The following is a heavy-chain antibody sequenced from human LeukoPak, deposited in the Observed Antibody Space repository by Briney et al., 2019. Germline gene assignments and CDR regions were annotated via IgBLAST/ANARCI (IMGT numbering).Heavy chain of an antibody. Sequence: GGSLRLSSAASGFTFSSYGMSWVRQAPGKGLEWVSAISGSGGSTFYADSVKGRLTISRDKSKNTLYLQMNSLRTEDTAVYYCAKTYSWYYFDYWGQGTLVTVSS. CDR2: ISGSGGST. V-gene: IGHV3-23*01. J-gene: IGHJ4*02. CDR1: GFTFSSYG. CDR3: AKTYSWYYFDY. D-gene: IGHD6-13*01.